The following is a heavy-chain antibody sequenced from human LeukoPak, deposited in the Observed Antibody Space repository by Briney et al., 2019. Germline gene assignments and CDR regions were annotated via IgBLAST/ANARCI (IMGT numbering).Heavy chain of an antibody. J-gene: IGHJ4*02. V-gene: IGHV4-30-2*01. Sequence: PSETLSLTCTVSGGSISSGGYYWSWIRQPPGKGLEWIGYIYHSGSTYYNPSLKSRVTISVDRSKNQFSLKLSSVTAADTAVYYCARKVVPAASYYFDYWGQGTLVTVSS. CDR1: GGSISSGGYY. CDR3: ARKVVPAASYYFDY. D-gene: IGHD2-2*01. CDR2: IYHSGST.